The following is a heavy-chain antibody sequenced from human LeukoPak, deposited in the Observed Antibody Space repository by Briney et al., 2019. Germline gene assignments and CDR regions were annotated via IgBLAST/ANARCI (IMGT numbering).Heavy chain of an antibody. CDR3: ARGLGATKFGAFEY. CDR1: GGSISSYY. V-gene: IGHV4-4*07. D-gene: IGHD1-26*01. Sequence: PSETLSPTCTVSGGSISSYYWNWLRQPAGLGLEWIGRIYTSGSTNYNPSLKSRVTMSLDTSKNQFSLKLSSVTAADTAVYYCARGLGATKFGAFEYWGQGTLVTVSS. J-gene: IGHJ4*02. CDR2: IYTSGST.